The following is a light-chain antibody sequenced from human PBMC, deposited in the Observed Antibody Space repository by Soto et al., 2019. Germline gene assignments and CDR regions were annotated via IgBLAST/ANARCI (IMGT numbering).Light chain of an antibody. V-gene: IGKV3-20*01. CDR3: QQYGSSSWT. CDR1: QSISSSY. Sequence: DNVVTQSPGTVSLSPGKRASLSCRASQSISSSYLAWYQQRPGQAPRLLIYGASSRATGIPDRFSGSGSGTEFTLTISRLEPEDFAVYYCQQYGSSSWTFGQGTKVDIK. CDR2: GAS. J-gene: IGKJ1*01.